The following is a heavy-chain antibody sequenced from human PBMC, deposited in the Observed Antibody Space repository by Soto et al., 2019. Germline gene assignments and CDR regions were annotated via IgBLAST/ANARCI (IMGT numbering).Heavy chain of an antibody. Sequence: PGGSLRLSCAASGFTVSSNYMSWIRQPPGKGLEWIGSIYYSGSTYYNPSLKSRVTISVDTSKNQFSLKLSSVTAADTAVYYCARRGSGSYSDYWGQGTLVTVSS. V-gene: IGHV4-39*01. CDR3: ARRGSGSYSDY. CDR2: IYYSGST. J-gene: IGHJ4*02. D-gene: IGHD1-26*01. CDR1: GFTVSSNY.